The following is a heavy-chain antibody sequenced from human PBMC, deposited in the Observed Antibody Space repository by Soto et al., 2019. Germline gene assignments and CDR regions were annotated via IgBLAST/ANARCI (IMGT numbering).Heavy chain of an antibody. CDR1: GFTFRSYE. D-gene: IGHD3-10*01. Sequence: PGGSLRLSCAASGFTFRSYEMNWVRQAPGKGLEWVSYISSSGSTTYYADSVKGRFTISRDNAKNSLYLQMNNLRAEDTAVYYCASLPGSPFDYWGQGTLVTVS. CDR3: ASLPGSPFDY. CDR2: ISSSGSTT. J-gene: IGHJ4*02. V-gene: IGHV3-48*03.